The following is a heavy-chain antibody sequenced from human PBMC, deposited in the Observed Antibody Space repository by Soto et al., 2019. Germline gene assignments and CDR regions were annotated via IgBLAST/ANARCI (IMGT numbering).Heavy chain of an antibody. CDR2: IYYSGST. CDR1: GGSISSGGYY. J-gene: IGHJ6*02. V-gene: IGHV4-31*03. Sequence: PSETLSLTCTVSGGSISSGGYYWSWIRQHPGKGLEWIGYIYYSGSTYYNPSLKSRVTISVDTSKNQFSLKLTSVTAADTAVYYCARDLWGYGGTVCYPLDVWGQGTTVTVSS. CDR3: ARDLWGYGGTVCYPLDV. D-gene: IGHD2-21*02.